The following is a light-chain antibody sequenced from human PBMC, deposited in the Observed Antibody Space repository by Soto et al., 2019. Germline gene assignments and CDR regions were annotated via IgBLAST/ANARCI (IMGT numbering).Light chain of an antibody. CDR1: SSNIGAGYD. Sequence: QSVLTQPPSVSGAPGQRVTISCTGSSSNIGAGYDVHWYQQLPGTAPKLLIYGNSNRPSGVPDRFSGSKSGTSASLAITGLQAEDEADYYCQSYDSGLSGYVFGTGTSSPS. CDR3: QSYDSGLSGYV. V-gene: IGLV1-40*01. J-gene: IGLJ1*01. CDR2: GNS.